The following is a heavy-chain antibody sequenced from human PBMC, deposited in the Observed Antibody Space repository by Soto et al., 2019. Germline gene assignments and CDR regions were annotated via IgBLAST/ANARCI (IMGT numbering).Heavy chain of an antibody. CDR1: GYTFTSYG. J-gene: IGHJ6*02. Sequence: ASVKVSCKASGYTFTSYGISWVRQAPGQGLEWMGWISAYNDKTNYAQKLQGRVTMTTDTSTSTAYMELRILRSDDTAVYYCARDFRGPLDVWGQGTTVTVSS. CDR3: ARDFRGPLDV. V-gene: IGHV1-18*01. D-gene: IGHD1-26*01. CDR2: ISAYNDKT.